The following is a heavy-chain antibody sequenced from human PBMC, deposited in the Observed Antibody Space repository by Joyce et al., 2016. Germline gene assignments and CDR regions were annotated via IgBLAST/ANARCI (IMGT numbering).Heavy chain of an antibody. V-gene: IGHV3-74*01. CDR2: INSDGSYT. CDR3: VRADYGDYFDN. J-gene: IGHJ4*02. D-gene: IGHD4-17*01. Sequence: EVQLVESGGGLVQPGGSLRLSCAASGFTFSSDWMHWVRQAPGKGLVWVSRINSDGSYTSYADSVKGRFTISRDNAKNTLYLQMNSLRAQDTAVYYCVRADYGDYFDNWGQGTLVTVSS. CDR1: GFTFSSDW.